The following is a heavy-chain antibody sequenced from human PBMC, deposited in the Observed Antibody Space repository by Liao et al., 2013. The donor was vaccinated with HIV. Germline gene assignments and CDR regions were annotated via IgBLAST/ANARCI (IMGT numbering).Heavy chain of an antibody. CDR3: ARGVETYYFDSSGYSHWYFDL. CDR1: DGSLSNFY. Sequence: QVQLQQWGAGLLKPSETLSLTCGVNDGSLSNFYWSWIRQPPGKGLEWIGDINHSGSSNYNASLKSRLTMSLDTSKKEFSLKLRSVTAADTATYYCARGVETYYFDSSGYSHWYFDLWGRGTLITVSS. V-gene: IGHV4-34*02. CDR2: INHSGSS. J-gene: IGHJ2*01. D-gene: IGHD3-22*01.